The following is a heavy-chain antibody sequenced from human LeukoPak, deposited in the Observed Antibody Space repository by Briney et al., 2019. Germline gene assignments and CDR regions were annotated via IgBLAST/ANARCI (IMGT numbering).Heavy chain of an antibody. D-gene: IGHD5-12*01. J-gene: IGHJ4*02. V-gene: IGHV3-23*01. CDR3: AKVGAGYDQYYFDY. CDR2: VSGSGGST. Sequence: GGSLRLSCAASGFTFSSYAMSWVRQAPGKGLEWVSAVSGSGGSTYYADSVKGRFTISRDNSKNTLYLQMNSLRAEDTAVYYCAKVGAGYDQYYFDYWGQGTLVTVSS. CDR1: GFTFSSYA.